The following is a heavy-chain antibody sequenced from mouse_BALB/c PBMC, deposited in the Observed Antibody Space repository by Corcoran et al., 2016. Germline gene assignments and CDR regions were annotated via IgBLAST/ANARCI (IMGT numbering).Heavy chain of an antibody. CDR3: ARVRYGNYWYFDV. CDR2: ISYDGSN. CDR1: GYSITSGYY. Sequence: DVQLQESGPGLVKPSQSLSLTCSVTGYSITSGYYWNWIRQFPGNKLEWMGYISYDGSNNYNPSLKNRISITRDTSKNQFFLKLNSVTTEYTATYYCARVRYGNYWYFDVWGAGTTVTVSS. J-gene: IGHJ1*01. V-gene: IGHV3-6*02. D-gene: IGHD2-10*02.